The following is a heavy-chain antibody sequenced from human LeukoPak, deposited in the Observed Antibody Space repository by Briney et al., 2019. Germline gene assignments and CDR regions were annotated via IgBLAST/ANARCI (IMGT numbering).Heavy chain of an antibody. D-gene: IGHD6-19*01. J-gene: IGHJ5*02. Sequence: ASVKVSCRTSGYTFTGYYMHWVRQAPGQGLEWMGWIKPNSGDTNYAQKFQGRVTMTRDTSISTAYMELSSLRSEDTAIYYCATDQAVAGLNWFDPWGQGTLVTVSS. CDR3: ATDQAVAGLNWFDP. V-gene: IGHV1-2*02. CDR2: IKPNSGDT. CDR1: GYTFTGYY.